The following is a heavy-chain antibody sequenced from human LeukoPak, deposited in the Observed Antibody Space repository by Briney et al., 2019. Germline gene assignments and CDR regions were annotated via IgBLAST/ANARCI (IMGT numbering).Heavy chain of an antibody. J-gene: IGHJ6*03. D-gene: IGHD3-9*01. CDR2: IRYDGSNK. CDR1: GFTFSSYG. V-gene: IGHV3-30*02. Sequence: GGSLRLSCAASGFTFSSYGMHWVRQAPGKGLEWVAFIRYDGSNKYYADSVKGRFTISRDNSKNTLYLQMNSLRAEDTAVYYCARDRRAYYDILAGYSTGNYMDVWGKGTTVTISS. CDR3: ARDRRAYYDILAGYSTGNYMDV.